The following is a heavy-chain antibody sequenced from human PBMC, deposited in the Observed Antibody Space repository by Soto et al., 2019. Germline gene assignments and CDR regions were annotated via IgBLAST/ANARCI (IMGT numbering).Heavy chain of an antibody. CDR1: GYSFTDYH. D-gene: IGHD2-8*01. CDR3: ARGDSTDCSNGVCSFFYDHDMDV. V-gene: IGHV1-2*04. CDR2: INPKSGGT. Sequence: ASVKVSWKASGYSFTDYHIHWVRQAPGQGLEWLGRINPKSGGTSTAQKFQGWVTMTTDTSISTASMELTRLTSDDTAIYYCARGDSTDCSNGVCSFFYDHDMDVWGQGTTVTVSS. J-gene: IGHJ6*02.